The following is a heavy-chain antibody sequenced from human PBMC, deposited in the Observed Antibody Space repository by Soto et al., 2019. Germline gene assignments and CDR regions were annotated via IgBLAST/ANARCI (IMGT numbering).Heavy chain of an antibody. J-gene: IGHJ1*01. CDR3: AREENCSGGTCYSEYFHR. Sequence: GASVKVSCKASGYLFTAYSMHWVRVAPGQGLEWMGVVNPSGGSTKYAQNFQGRVTMTRDTSTTTIYMELSSLRSDDTAIYYCAREENCSGGTCYSEYFHRWGQGTLVTVSS. D-gene: IGHD2-15*01. V-gene: IGHV1-46*01. CDR1: GYLFTAYS. CDR2: VNPSGGST.